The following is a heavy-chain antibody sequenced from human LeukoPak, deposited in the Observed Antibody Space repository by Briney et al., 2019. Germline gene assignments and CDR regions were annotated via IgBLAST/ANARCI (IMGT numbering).Heavy chain of an antibody. CDR2: ISSNGGST. D-gene: IGHD3-10*01. J-gene: IGHJ4*02. CDR1: GFTFSSYA. CDR3: AIGGLLWFGELSGY. V-gene: IGHV3-64*01. Sequence: GGSLRLSCAASGFTFSSYAMHWVRQAPGKGLEYVSVISSNGGSTYYANSVKGRFTISRDNSKNTLYLQMGSLRAEDRAVYYCAIGGLLWFGELSGYWGQGTLVTVSS.